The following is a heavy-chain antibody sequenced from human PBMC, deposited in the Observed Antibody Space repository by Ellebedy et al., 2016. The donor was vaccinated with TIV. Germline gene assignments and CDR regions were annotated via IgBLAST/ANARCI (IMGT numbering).Heavy chain of an antibody. CDR1: GFTFRSYG. CDR2: IWDDGSKK. V-gene: IGHV3-33*01. Sequence: GGSLRLSCVASGFTFRSYGMHWVRQAPGKGLEWVAVIWDDGSKKYYAASVKGRFTISRDDSKNTLYVQMNSLRVEDTAVYYCARVRSSYGIDYWGQGTLVTVSS. D-gene: IGHD5-18*01. CDR3: ARVRSSYGIDY. J-gene: IGHJ4*02.